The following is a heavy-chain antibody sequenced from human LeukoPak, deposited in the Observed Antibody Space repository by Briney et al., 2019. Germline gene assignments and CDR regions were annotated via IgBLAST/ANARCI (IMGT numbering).Heavy chain of an antibody. D-gene: IGHD6-13*01. CDR2: IYPGDSDT. CDR3: ARRFSSSWYAFDI. CDR1: GYSFTSYW. V-gene: IGHV5-51*01. Sequence: GESLKISCKGSGYSFTSYWIGWVRQMPGKGLERMGIIYPGDSDTRYSPSFQGQVTISADKSISTAYLQWSSLKASDTAMYYCARRFSSSWYAFDIWGQGTMVTVFS. J-gene: IGHJ3*02.